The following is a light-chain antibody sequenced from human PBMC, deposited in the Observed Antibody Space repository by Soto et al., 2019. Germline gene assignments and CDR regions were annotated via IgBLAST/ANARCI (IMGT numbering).Light chain of an antibody. J-gene: IGKJ3*01. CDR2: APS. CDR1: QGISNY. V-gene: IGKV1-27*01. CDR3: QKCNSGPPVT. Sequence: DIQMTQSPSSLSASVGDRVTITCRASQGISNYLAWYQQKPGQVPKLLIYAPSTLQSGVPSRFSGSGSGTDFTLTISSLQPEDVGSYYCQKCNSGPPVTFGPGTKVDIK.